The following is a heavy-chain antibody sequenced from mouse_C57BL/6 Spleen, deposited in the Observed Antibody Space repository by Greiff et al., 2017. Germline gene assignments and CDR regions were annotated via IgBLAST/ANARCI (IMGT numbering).Heavy chain of an antibody. CDR3: AWDPIYYDYATGFAY. CDR1: GYTFTSYW. J-gene: IGHJ3*01. D-gene: IGHD2-4*01. CDR2: IDPSDSYT. V-gene: IGHV1-59*01. Sequence: QVQLQQPGAELVRPGTSVKLSCKASGYTFTSYWMHWVKQRPGQGLEWIGVIDPSDSYTNYNQKFKGKATLTVDTSSSTAYMQLSSRTSEDSAVYYCAWDPIYYDYATGFAYWGQGTLVTVSA.